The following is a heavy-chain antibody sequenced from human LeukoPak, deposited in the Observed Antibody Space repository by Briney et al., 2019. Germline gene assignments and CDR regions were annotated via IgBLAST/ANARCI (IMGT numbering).Heavy chain of an antibody. Sequence: GGSLRLSCAASGFTFSSYSMNWVRQAPGKGLEWVSSISSSSSYIYYADSVKGRFTISRDNAKNSLYLQMNSLRAEDTAVYYCAKDSQKTMVRGVPVAFDIWGQGTMVTVSS. CDR2: ISSSSSYI. CDR3: AKDSQKTMVRGVPVAFDI. V-gene: IGHV3-21*04. J-gene: IGHJ3*02. CDR1: GFTFSSYS. D-gene: IGHD3-10*01.